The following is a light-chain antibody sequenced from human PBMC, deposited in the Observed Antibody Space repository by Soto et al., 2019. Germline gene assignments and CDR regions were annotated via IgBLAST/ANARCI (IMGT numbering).Light chain of an antibody. V-gene: IGLV2-14*03. Sequence: QSVLTQTASVSGSPGQSITMSCTGTSSDVGGYNFVSWYQQHPGKAPKLIVHEVANRLSGVSGRFSGSKSGNTAFLTISGRQAEDEAVYYCCSQSSSITWMFGGGTKVTVL. CDR2: EVA. J-gene: IGLJ3*02. CDR3: CSQSSSITWM. CDR1: SSDVGGYNF.